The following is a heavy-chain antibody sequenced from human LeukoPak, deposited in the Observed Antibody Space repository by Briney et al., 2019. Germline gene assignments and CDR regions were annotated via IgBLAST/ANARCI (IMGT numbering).Heavy chain of an antibody. Sequence: SETLSLTCAVSGVSFNDYYWSWVRQTPGKGLEWIGEINHSGYTNDSPSLKSRVTISIDTSRKQFFLNLRSVTVADTGIYYCTRMTTGHDYWGQGTLVTVSS. CDR2: INHSGYT. J-gene: IGHJ4*02. V-gene: IGHV4-34*10. CDR1: GVSFNDYY. CDR3: TRMTTGHDY. D-gene: IGHD4-17*01.